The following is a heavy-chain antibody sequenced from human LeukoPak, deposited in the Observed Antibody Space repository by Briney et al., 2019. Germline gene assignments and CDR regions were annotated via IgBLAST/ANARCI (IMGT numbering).Heavy chain of an antibody. Sequence: GVSLRLSCTASGFTFGDYAMSWVRQAPGKGLEWVGFIRSKAYGGTTEYAASVKGRFTISRDDSKSIAYLQMNSLKTEDTAVYYCTRDERGYSYGDYYYMDVWGKGTTVTVSS. CDR3: TRDERGYSYGDYYYMDV. V-gene: IGHV3-49*04. CDR2: IRSKAYGGTT. J-gene: IGHJ6*03. CDR1: GFTFGDYA. D-gene: IGHD5-18*01.